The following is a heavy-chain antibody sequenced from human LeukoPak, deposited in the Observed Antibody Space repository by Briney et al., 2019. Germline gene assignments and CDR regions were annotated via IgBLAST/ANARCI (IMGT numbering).Heavy chain of an antibody. J-gene: IGHJ4*02. D-gene: IGHD6-6*01. Sequence: SETLSLTCTVSGGSISSYYWSWIRQPPGKGLEWIGYIYYSGSTNYNPSLKSRVTISVDTSKNQFSLKLSSVTAADTAVYYCALGYSSSSAFDYWGQGTLVTVSS. V-gene: IGHV4-59*01. CDR2: IYYSGST. CDR3: ALGYSSSSAFDY. CDR1: GGSISSYY.